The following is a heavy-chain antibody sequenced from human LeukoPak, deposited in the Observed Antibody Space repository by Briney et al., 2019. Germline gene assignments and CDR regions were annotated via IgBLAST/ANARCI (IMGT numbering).Heavy chain of an antibody. Sequence: ASVKVSCKAPGYTFTNYDINWVRQATGQGLEWMGWLNPNSGNTGYAQKFQGRVTMTRDTSQSTAYMELSSLRSEDTAVYYCGTLLSNGPFDYWGQGSLVTVSS. CDR3: GTLLSNGPFDY. V-gene: IGHV1-8*01. J-gene: IGHJ4*02. CDR1: GYTFTNYD. CDR2: LNPNSGNT.